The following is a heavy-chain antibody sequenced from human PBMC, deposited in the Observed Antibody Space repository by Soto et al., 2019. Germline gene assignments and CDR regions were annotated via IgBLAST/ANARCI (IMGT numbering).Heavy chain of an antibody. CDR1: GYTFTSYG. Sequence: QVHLVQSGAEVKKPGASVKVSCKGSGYTFTSYGITWVRQAPGQGLEWMGWISAHNGNTNYAQKPQGRLTVTRDTSTTTAYMELRSLRSDDTAVYDFARGRYGDYWGQGALVTVSS. D-gene: IGHD1-1*01. CDR2: ISAHNGNT. CDR3: ARGRYGDY. V-gene: IGHV1-18*01. J-gene: IGHJ4*02.